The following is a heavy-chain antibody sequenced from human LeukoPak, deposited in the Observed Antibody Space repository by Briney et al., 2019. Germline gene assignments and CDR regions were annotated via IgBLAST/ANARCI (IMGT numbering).Heavy chain of an antibody. CDR1: GFTFSSYW. D-gene: IGHD3-3*01. J-gene: IGHJ4*02. Sequence: GGSLRLSCAASGFTFSSYWMSWVRQAPGKGLEWVANIKQDGSEKYYVDSVKGRFTISRDNPKNSLYLQMNTLRPEDTAVYYCARERQNKDFWSGGDYWGQGALVTVSS. V-gene: IGHV3-7*01. CDR3: ARERQNKDFWSGGDY. CDR2: IKQDGSEK.